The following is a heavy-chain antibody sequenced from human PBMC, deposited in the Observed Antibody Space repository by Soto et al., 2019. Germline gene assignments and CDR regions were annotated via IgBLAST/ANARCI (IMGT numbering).Heavy chain of an antibody. CDR3: ARACSSNSCYDVFDP. CDR2: IYTSGST. D-gene: IGHD2-2*01. CDR1: CGSISSYY. V-gene: IGHV4-4*07. Sequence: SETLSLTCTVSCGSISSYYWSWIRQPAGKGLEWIGRIYTSGSTNYNPSLESRVTMSVDTSKNQFSLKLSSVTAADTAVYYCARACSSNSCYDVFDPWGQGTLVTVSS. J-gene: IGHJ5*02.